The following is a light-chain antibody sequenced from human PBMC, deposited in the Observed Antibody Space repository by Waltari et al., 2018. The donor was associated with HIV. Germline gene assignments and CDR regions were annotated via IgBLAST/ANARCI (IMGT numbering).Light chain of an antibody. CDR1: QSISSN. CDR2: DAS. CDR3: QQRDNWPPLAT. Sequence: EIVLTQSPATLSLSPGESATLSCRASQSISSNLAWYQQKPGQAPRLLIYDASNRATGIPVRFSGSGSGTDFTLTISSLEPEDFAVYYCQQRDNWPPLATFGPGTKVDI. J-gene: IGKJ3*01. V-gene: IGKV3-11*01.